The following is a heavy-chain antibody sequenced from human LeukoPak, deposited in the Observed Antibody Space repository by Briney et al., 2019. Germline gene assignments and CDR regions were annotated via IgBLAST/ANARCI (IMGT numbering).Heavy chain of an antibody. D-gene: IGHD1-26*01. CDR3: ASSSGSYGIYWYFDL. V-gene: IGHV1-69*04. J-gene: IGHJ2*01. Sequence: SVKVSCKASGGTFSSYAISWVRQAPGQGLEWMGRIIPILGIANYAQKFQGRVTITADKSTSTAYMELSSLRSEDTAVYYCASSSGSYGIYWYFDLWGRGTLVTVSS. CDR1: GGTFSSYA. CDR2: IIPILGIA.